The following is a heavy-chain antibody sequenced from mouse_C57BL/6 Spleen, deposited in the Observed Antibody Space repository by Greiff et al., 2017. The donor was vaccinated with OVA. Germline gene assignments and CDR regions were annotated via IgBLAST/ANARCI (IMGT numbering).Heavy chain of an antibody. Sequence: EVQLQQSGPELVKPGASVKISCKASGYSFTGYYMNWVKQSPEKSLEWIGEINPSTGGTTYNQKFKAKATLTVDKSSSTAYMQLKSLTSEDSAVYYCARSRDPGYYFDYWGQGTTLTVSS. D-gene: IGHD3-3*01. J-gene: IGHJ2*01. CDR1: GYSFTGYY. CDR2: INPSTGGT. CDR3: ARSRDPGYYFDY. V-gene: IGHV1-42*01.